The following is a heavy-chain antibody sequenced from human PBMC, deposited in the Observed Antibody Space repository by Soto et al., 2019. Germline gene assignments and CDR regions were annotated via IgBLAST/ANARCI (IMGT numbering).Heavy chain of an antibody. D-gene: IGHD6-13*01. CDR3: AKAFRQQLVRPYFDY. CDR1: GFTFSSYA. V-gene: IGHV3-23*01. CDR2: ISGSGGST. J-gene: IGHJ4*02. Sequence: GGSLRLSCAASGFTFSSYAMSWVRQAPGKGLEWVSAISGSGGSTYYADSVKGRFTISRDNSKNTLYLQMNSLRAEDTAVYYCAKAFRQQLVRPYFDYWGQGTLVTVSS.